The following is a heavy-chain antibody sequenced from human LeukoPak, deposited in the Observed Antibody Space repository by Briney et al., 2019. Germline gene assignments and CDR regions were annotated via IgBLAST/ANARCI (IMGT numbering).Heavy chain of an antibody. J-gene: IGHJ4*02. V-gene: IGHV3-30*18. CDR3: AKKKTDYSYPSSFVY. Sequence: GGSLRLSCTASGFTFSTYGMHWVRQAPGKGLEWVTLISYDGSTKYYSDSVKGRFTLSRDNSKNTLYLQMNSLRAEDTAVYYCAKKKTDYSYPSSFVYWGQGTLVTVSS. CDR1: GFTFSTYG. D-gene: IGHD4-11*01. CDR2: ISYDGSTK.